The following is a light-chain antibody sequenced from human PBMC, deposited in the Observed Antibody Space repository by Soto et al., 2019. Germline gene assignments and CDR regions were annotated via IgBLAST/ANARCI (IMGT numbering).Light chain of an antibody. CDR1: NIGSKT. V-gene: IGLV3-21*02. J-gene: IGLJ2*01. Sequence: SYELTQPPSVSVAPGQTARLTCGGSNIGSKTVNWYQQKPGQAPVLVVYDDADRPSGIPERFSGSNSGNTAALTISRVEAGHEADYYCQVWDANTDHVVFGGGTKLTVL. CDR3: QVWDANTDHVV. CDR2: DDA.